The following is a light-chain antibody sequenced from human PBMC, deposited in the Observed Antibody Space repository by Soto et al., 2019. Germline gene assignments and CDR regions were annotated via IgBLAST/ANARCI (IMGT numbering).Light chain of an antibody. Sequence: DIRLTQSPSFLSASVGDRVTITCRTSQGIRSYLAWYQQKPGKAPKLLIYDASTLQSGVPSRFSGSGSGTEFILTISSLLPEDFATYYCQQLNNFPLTFGQGTRLEIK. J-gene: IGKJ5*01. CDR2: DAS. CDR1: QGIRSY. V-gene: IGKV1-9*01. CDR3: QQLNNFPLT.